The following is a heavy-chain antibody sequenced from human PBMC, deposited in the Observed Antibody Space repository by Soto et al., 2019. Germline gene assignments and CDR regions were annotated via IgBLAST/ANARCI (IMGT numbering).Heavy chain of an antibody. Sequence: VASVKVSCKASGYTFTSYAMHWVRQAPGQRLEWMGWINAGNGNTKYSQKFQGRVTITRDTSASTAYMELSSLRSEDTAVYYCARDPTSYYDSSGYPWGQGTLVTVPS. CDR2: INAGNGNT. V-gene: IGHV1-3*01. CDR1: GYTFTSYA. CDR3: ARDPTSYYDSSGYP. D-gene: IGHD3-22*01. J-gene: IGHJ4*02.